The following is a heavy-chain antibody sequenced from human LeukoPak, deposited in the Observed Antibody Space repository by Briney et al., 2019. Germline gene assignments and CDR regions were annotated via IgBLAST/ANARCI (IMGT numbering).Heavy chain of an antibody. Sequence: ASVKVSCKASGYSFTDYYMHWVRQAPGQGLEWTGWINPNSGGTNYAQKFQGRVTMTRDTSISTAYMELNRLRSDDTAAYYCATEGFTMVRGVIIIDLDFQHWGQGTLVTVSS. CDR3: ATEGFTMVRGVIIIDLDFQH. CDR2: INPNSGGT. D-gene: IGHD3-10*01. V-gene: IGHV1-2*02. CDR1: GYSFTDYY. J-gene: IGHJ1*01.